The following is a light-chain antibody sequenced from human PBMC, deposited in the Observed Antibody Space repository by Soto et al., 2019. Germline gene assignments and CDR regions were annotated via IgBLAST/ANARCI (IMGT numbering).Light chain of an antibody. V-gene: IGKV3-11*01. CDR2: DAS. CDR3: QQRSNWPLT. J-gene: IGKJ4*01. Sequence: EIVLTQSPATLSLSPGERATLSCRASQSVSSYLAWYQQKPGQAPRLLIYDASNRATGIPARFSGGGSGTDFTLTISSLGPEDFAVYYCQQRSNWPLTFGGGTKVEIK. CDR1: QSVSSY.